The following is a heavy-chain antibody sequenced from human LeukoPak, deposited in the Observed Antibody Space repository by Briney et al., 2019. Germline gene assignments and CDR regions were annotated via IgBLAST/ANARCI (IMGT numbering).Heavy chain of an antibody. Sequence: GASVKVSCKASGYTFTGYYMHWVRQAPGQALEWMGWINPNSGGTNYAQKFQGRVTMTRDTSISTAYMELSRLGSDDTAVYYCARVFGRNAYSSSSFDYWGQGTLVTVSS. CDR1: GYTFTGYY. CDR3: ARVFGRNAYSSSSFDY. D-gene: IGHD6-6*01. J-gene: IGHJ4*02. V-gene: IGHV1-2*02. CDR2: INPNSGGT.